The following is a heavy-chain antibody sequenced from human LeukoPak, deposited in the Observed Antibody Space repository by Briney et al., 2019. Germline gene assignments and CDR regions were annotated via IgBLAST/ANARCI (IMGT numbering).Heavy chain of an antibody. Sequence: SETLSLTCTVSGGSTSSNSWSWMRQPPGKGLEWIGTYYNSGSTNYNPSLKSRATISVDTSKNQFSLKLSSVTAADTAVYYCARARSGMDVWGQGTTVTVSS. J-gene: IGHJ6*02. V-gene: IGHV4-59*08. CDR2: YYNSGST. CDR1: GGSTSSNS. D-gene: IGHD6-6*01. CDR3: ARARSGMDV.